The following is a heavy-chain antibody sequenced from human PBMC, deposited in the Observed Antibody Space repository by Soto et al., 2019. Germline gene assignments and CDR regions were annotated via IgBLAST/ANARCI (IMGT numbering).Heavy chain of an antibody. V-gene: IGHV5-51*01. D-gene: IGHD6-19*01. CDR2: IYPGDSDT. CDR3: ARHSTGWPRGVVVAFDI. J-gene: IGHJ3*02. CDR1: GYSFTTYW. Sequence: GESLKISCKASGYSFTTYWIGWVRQMPGKGLEWMAIIYPGDSDTRYSPSFQGQVTISADKSISTAYLQWSGLKASDTAMYYCARHSTGWPRGVVVAFDIWGQGTMVTVSS.